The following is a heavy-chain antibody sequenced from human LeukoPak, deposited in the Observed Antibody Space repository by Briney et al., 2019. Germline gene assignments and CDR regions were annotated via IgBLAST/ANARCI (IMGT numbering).Heavy chain of an antibody. CDR3: ARGIGATFDY. Sequence: ASVKVSCKASGGTFSSYAISWVRQAPGQGLEWMGIINPSGGSTSYAQKFQGRVTMTRDTSTSTVYMELSSLRSEDTAVYYCARGIGATFDYWGQGTLVTVSS. V-gene: IGHV1-46*01. CDR1: GGTFSSYA. CDR2: INPSGGST. J-gene: IGHJ4*02. D-gene: IGHD5-12*01.